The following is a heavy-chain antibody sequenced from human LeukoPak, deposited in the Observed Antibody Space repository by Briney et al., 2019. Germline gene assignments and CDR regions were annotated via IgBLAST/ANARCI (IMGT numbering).Heavy chain of an antibody. D-gene: IGHD4-17*01. V-gene: IGHV3-74*01. CDR3: ARGGSTTTMTTDFDY. J-gene: IGHJ4*02. Sequence: GGSLRLSCAASGFTFSTYWMHWVRQAPGKGLVWVSRIKSDGSTNYADSVKGRFTISRDNAKNTVSLQMNSLRPEDTAVYYCARGGSTTTMTTDFDYWGQGTLVTVSS. CDR2: IKSDGST. CDR1: GFTFSTYW.